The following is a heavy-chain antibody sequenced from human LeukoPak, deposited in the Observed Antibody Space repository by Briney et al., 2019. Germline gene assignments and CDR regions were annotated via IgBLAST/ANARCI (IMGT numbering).Heavy chain of an antibody. Sequence: SVKVSCKASGGTFSSYAISWVRQAPGQGLEWMGGIIPIFGTANYAQKFQGRVTITADESTSTAYMELSSLRSEDTAVYYCARSPITMVRGDPNYYFDYWGQGTLVAVSS. CDR1: GGTFSSYA. J-gene: IGHJ4*02. CDR2: IIPIFGTA. CDR3: ARSPITMVRGDPNYYFDY. V-gene: IGHV1-69*01. D-gene: IGHD3-10*01.